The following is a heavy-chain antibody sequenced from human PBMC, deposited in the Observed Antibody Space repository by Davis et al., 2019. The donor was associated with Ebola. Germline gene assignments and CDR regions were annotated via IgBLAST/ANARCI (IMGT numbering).Heavy chain of an antibody. CDR1: GFSFSNYG. CDR3: VKEGPGPSAMD. V-gene: IGHV3-23*01. CDR2: FSDNT. J-gene: IGHJ4*02. D-gene: IGHD2-2*01. Sequence: PGGSLRLSCAASGFSFSNYGMSWLRHPPGKGLEWVSAFSDNTYYAESVKGRFSISRDNSKNTLYLQMSYLRAEDTAVYYCVKEGPGPSAMDWGQGALVIVSS.